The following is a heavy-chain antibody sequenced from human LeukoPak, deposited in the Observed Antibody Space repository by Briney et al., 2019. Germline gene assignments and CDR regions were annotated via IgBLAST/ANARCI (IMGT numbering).Heavy chain of an antibody. Sequence: GGSLRLSCAGSGFAFSSYPMSWVRQAPGKGLQWVSAMSGGGGTTYYADSVKGRFTFTRDNSKSTLYLQMDSLRAEDTAIYYCAARPLMPPRFDDWGQGTLVTVSS. CDR3: AARPLMPPRFDD. V-gene: IGHV3-23*01. D-gene: IGHD2-2*01. CDR1: GFAFSSYP. J-gene: IGHJ4*02. CDR2: MSGGGGTT.